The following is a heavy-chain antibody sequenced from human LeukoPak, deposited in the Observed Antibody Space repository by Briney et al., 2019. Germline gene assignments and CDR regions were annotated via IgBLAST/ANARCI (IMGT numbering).Heavy chain of an antibody. D-gene: IGHD6-19*01. CDR3: ARHRGYSSGWFAP. V-gene: IGHV5-51*01. J-gene: IGHJ5*02. CDR2: IYPGDSDT. CDR1: GYSFTSYC. Sequence: GESLQISCKGSGYSFTSYCIGWVRPLPGKGLEGRVIIYPGDSDTRYSPSFQGQVPISADKSISTAFLQWSSLKASDTAMYYCARHRGYSSGWFAPWGQGTLVTVSS.